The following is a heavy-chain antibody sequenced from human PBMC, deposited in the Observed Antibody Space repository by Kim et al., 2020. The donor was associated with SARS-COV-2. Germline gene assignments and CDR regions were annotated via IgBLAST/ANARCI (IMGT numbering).Heavy chain of an antibody. Sequence: SRVTISVDTSKNPFSLKLSSVTAADTAVYYCAREQLITFGGVIQHNWFDPWGQGTLVTVSS. CDR3: AREQLITFGGVIQHNWFDP. D-gene: IGHD3-16*02. J-gene: IGHJ5*02. V-gene: IGHV4-31*02.